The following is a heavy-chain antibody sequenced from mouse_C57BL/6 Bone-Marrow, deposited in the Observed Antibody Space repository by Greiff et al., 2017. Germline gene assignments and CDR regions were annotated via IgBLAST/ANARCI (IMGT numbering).Heavy chain of an antibody. J-gene: IGHJ3*01. CDR3: TTGGMVTS. CDR1: GFNIKDDY. Sequence: VQLQQSGAELVRPGASVKLSCTASGFNIKDDYMHWVKQRPEQGLEWIGWIDPENGDTEYASKFQGKATITADTSSNTAYLQLSSLTSEDTAVYSCTTGGMVTSWGQGTLVPVSA. D-gene: IGHD2-2*01. V-gene: IGHV14-4*01. CDR2: IDPENGDT.